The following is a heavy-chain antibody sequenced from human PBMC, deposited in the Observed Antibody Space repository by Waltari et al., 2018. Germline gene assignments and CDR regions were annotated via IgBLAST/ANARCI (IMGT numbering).Heavy chain of an antibody. Sequence: QVQLQQWGAGLLKTSETLSLTCAMSGGSCNGYDWSGIGQPPGKGLEWIGEINHSGGTNYNPSLKSRVTMSVDTSKNQFSLNLSSVTAADTAVYYCARGESLYNSDWTPRGYYYYGMDVWGQGTTVTVSS. CDR3: ARGESLYNSDWTPRGYYYYGMDV. CDR1: GGSCNGYD. V-gene: IGHV4-34*01. CDR2: INHSGGT. D-gene: IGHD6-19*01. J-gene: IGHJ6*02.